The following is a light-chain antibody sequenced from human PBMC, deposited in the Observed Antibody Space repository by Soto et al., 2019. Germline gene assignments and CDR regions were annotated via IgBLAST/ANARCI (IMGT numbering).Light chain of an antibody. V-gene: IGKV1-27*01. J-gene: IGKJ1*01. CDR3: KKHSIAPPWT. CDR2: AAS. CDR1: QGISNS. Sequence: DIQMTQSPSSLSASLGDRVTIACRASQGISNSLAWYQQQPGKVPKLLISAASTLQSCVPSRFSGSGSGTDFTLAISSLQPEDVATYYCKKHSIAPPWTFGQGNKVEIK.